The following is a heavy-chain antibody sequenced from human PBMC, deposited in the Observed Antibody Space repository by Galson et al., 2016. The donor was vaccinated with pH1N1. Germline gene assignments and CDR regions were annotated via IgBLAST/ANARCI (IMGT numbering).Heavy chain of an antibody. CDR1: GGTFSSYA. V-gene: IGHV1-69*13. CDR3: ARAAYGDYADYFDY. Sequence: SVKVSCKASGGTFSSYAISWVRQAPGQGLEWMGRIIPIFGTANYAQKFQGRVTITADESTSTAYVELSSLRSEDTAVYYCARAAYGDYADYFDYWGQGTLVTVSS. CDR2: IIPIFGTA. D-gene: IGHD4-17*01. J-gene: IGHJ4*02.